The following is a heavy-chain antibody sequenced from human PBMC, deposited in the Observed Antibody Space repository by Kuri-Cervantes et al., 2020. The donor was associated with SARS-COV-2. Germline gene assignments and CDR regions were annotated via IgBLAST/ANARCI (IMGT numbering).Heavy chain of an antibody. J-gene: IGHJ4*02. CDR3: ANGLLLNFDY. CDR2: IYHSGST. D-gene: IGHD2/OR15-2a*01. V-gene: IGHV4-38-2*02. CDR1: GYSISSGYY. Sequence: GSLRLSCTVSGYSISSGYYWGWIRQPPGKGLEWIGSIYHSGSTYYNPSLKSRVTISVDTSKNQFSLKLSSVTAADTAVYYCANGLLLNFDYWGQGTLVTVSS.